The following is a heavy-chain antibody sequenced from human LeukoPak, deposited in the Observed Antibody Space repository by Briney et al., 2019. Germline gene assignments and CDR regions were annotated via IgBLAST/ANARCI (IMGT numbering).Heavy chain of an antibody. D-gene: IGHD6-13*01. CDR1: GFTVSSNF. CDR2: IYTDGST. CDR3: ARARVNVAAGIDY. J-gene: IGHJ4*02. V-gene: IGHV3-66*01. Sequence: GGSLRLSCAASGFTVSSNFMSWVRQAPGKGLEWVSVIYTDGSTSYADSVKGRFTISRDNFKNTLFLQMNSLRAEDTAVYYCARARVNVAAGIDYWGQGTLVTVSS.